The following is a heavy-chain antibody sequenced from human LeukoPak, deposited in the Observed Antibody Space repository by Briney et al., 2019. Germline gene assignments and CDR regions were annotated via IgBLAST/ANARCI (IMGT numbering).Heavy chain of an antibody. Sequence: PSETLSLTCTVSGGSISSYYWSWIRQPPGKGLEWIGYIYYSGSTNYNPSLKSRVTISVDTSKNRFSLKLSSVTAADTAVYYCARQDRNNWFDPWGQGTLVTVSS. CDR1: GGSISSYY. J-gene: IGHJ5*02. V-gene: IGHV4-59*08. CDR3: ARQDRNNWFDP. CDR2: IYYSGST.